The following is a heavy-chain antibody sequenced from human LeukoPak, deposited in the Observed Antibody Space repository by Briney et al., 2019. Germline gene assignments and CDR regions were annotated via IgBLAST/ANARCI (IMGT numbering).Heavy chain of an antibody. CDR3: AKGSASSSGYHAVN. Sequence: GGSLRLSGAGSGFNFNSYAMNWVRQAPGKGLEWVSTITGSGGGTYYADSVKGRFTISRDNSKNTLYLQMSSLRADDTAVYYCAKGSASSSGYHAVNWGQGTLVTVSS. J-gene: IGHJ4*02. V-gene: IGHV3-23*01. D-gene: IGHD3-22*01. CDR1: GFNFNSYA. CDR2: ITGSGGGT.